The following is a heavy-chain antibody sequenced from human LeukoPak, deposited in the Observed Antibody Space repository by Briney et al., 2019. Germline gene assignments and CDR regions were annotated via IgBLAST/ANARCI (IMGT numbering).Heavy chain of an antibody. CDR3: ASYCGGDCYSIENDAFDI. J-gene: IGHJ3*02. Sequence: SETLSLTCTVSGGSISSYYWSWIRQPPGKGLEWIGYIYYSGSTNYNPSLKSRVTISVDKSKNQFSLKLSSVTAADTAVYYCASYCGGDCYSIENDAFDIWGQGTMVTVSS. V-gene: IGHV4-59*12. CDR1: GGSISSYY. CDR2: IYYSGST. D-gene: IGHD2-21*02.